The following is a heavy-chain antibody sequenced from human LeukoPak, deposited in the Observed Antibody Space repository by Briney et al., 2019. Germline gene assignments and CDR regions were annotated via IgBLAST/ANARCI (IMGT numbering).Heavy chain of an antibody. CDR2: IDTKTGNQ. D-gene: IGHD3-22*01. J-gene: IGHJ4*02. CDR3: AIHPSDSSGYFSY. CDR1: GYTFSSCA. V-gene: IGHV7-4-1*02. Sequence: ASVKVSCKASGYTFSSCAINWVRQAPGQGLEYMGWIDTKTGNQTYAQGFTGRFVFSLDTSVSTAYLQISSLKAEDTAVYYCAIHPSDSSGYFSYWGQGALVTVSS.